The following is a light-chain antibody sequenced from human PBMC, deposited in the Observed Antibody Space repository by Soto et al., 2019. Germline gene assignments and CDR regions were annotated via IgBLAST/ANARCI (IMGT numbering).Light chain of an antibody. V-gene: IGKV3-15*01. J-gene: IGKJ5*01. CDR2: GAS. Sequence: IVMTPSPDTLPVSPGERATLSCRASQSVSTNLAWYQHKPGRTPRLLIYGASTRATGIPARFSGSGSGTDFTLTISRLQSEDFAVYYCLQYDNWPSTFGQGTRLEI. CDR3: LQYDNWPST. CDR1: QSVSTN.